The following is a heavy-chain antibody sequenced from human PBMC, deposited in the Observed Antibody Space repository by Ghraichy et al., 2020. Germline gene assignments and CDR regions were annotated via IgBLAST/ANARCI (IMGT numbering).Heavy chain of an antibody. D-gene: IGHD1-26*01. Sequence: GGSLRLSCAASGFTFKSYAMYWVRQAPGKGLEWAGVISYDGNKKYYADSVKGRFTISRDNSKNSLFLQMNSLRADDTALYYCARGSLVGAMAPRPDYFDSWGQGTLVTVSS. CDR3: ARGSLVGAMAPRPDYFDS. CDR1: GFTFKSYA. J-gene: IGHJ4*02. V-gene: IGHV3-30*04. CDR2: ISYDGNKK.